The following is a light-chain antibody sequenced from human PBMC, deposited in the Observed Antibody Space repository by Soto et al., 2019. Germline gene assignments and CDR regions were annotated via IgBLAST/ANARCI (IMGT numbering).Light chain of an antibody. CDR1: SSNIGNNY. V-gene: IGLV1-51*01. CDR2: DTN. Sequence: QSVLTQPHSVSAAPGQTVTISCYGNSSNIGNNYVSWYHQFPGTAPKLLIYDTNKRPSGIPDRFSGSKSGTSATLGITGLQTWDEADYYCGTWDSSLSGGGIFGIFGGGTNLTVL. CDR3: GTWDSSLSGGGIFGI. J-gene: IGLJ2*01.